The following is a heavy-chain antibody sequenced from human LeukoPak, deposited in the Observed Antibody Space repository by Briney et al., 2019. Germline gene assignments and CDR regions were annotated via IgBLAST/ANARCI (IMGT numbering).Heavy chain of an antibody. Sequence: GGSLRLSCAASGFTFSSYAMSWVRQAPGKGLEWVSAISGSGGSTYYADSVKGRFTISRDNSKNTLYLQMNSLRAEDTAVYYCARDLGRSGGVIVSFGYWGQGTLVTVSS. CDR2: ISGSGGST. V-gene: IGHV3-23*01. CDR3: ARDLGRSGGVIVSFGY. CDR1: GFTFSSYA. D-gene: IGHD3-16*02. J-gene: IGHJ4*02.